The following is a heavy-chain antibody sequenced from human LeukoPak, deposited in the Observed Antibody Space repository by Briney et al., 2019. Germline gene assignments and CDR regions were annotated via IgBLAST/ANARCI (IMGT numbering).Heavy chain of an antibody. J-gene: IGHJ4*02. V-gene: IGHV1-18*01. CDR1: GYTFTSYG. Sequence: ASVKVSCKASGYTFTSYGISWVRQAPGQGREWMGWISAYNGNTNYAQKLQGRVTMTTDTSTSTAYMELRSLRSDDTAVYYCARVREYSSSWSGFDYWGQGTLVTVSS. CDR2: ISAYNGNT. CDR3: ARVREYSSSWSGFDY. D-gene: IGHD6-13*01.